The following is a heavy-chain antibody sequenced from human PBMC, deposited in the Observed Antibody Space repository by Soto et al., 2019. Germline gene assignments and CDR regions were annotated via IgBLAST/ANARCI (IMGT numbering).Heavy chain of an antibody. CDR1: GYSFTSYW. Sequence: GESLKISCKGSGYSFTSYWIGWVRQMPGKGLEWMGIIYPGDSDTRYSPSFQGQITISADKSISTAYLQWSSLKASDTAMYYCASRIDSNRYYYGMDVWGQGTTVTVSS. CDR2: IYPGDSDT. CDR3: ASRIDSNRYYYGMDV. D-gene: IGHD4-4*01. J-gene: IGHJ6*02. V-gene: IGHV5-51*01.